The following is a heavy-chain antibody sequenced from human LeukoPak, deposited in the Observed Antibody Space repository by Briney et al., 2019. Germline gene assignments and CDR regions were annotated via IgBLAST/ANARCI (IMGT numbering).Heavy chain of an antibody. CDR2: INPSGGST. D-gene: IGHD1-26*01. J-gene: IGHJ3*02. CDR3: ARLRPVGATTYAFDI. V-gene: IGHV1-46*01. Sequence: ASVKVSCKASGYTFTSYYMHWVRQAPGQGLEWMGIINPSGGSTSYAQKFQGRVTMTRDMSTSTVYMELSSLRSEDTAVYYCARLRPVGATTYAFDIWGQGTMVTVSS. CDR1: GYTFTSYY.